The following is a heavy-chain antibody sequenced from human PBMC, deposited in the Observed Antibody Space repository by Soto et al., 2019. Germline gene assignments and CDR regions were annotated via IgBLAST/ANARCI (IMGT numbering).Heavy chain of an antibody. D-gene: IGHD6-19*01. Sequence: EVQLVESGGGLVQPGGSLRLSCAASGFTFSSYSMNWVRQAPGKGLEWVSYISSSSSTIYYADSVKGRFTISRDNAKNSLYLQMNSLRAEDTAVYYCARKPSVAGTIHHDDYWGQGTLVTVSS. J-gene: IGHJ4*02. CDR3: ARKPSVAGTIHHDDY. CDR2: ISSSSSTI. CDR1: GFTFSSYS. V-gene: IGHV3-48*01.